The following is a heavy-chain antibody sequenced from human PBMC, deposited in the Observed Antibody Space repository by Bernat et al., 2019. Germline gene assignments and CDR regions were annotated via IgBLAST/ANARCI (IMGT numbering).Heavy chain of an antibody. D-gene: IGHD2-15*01. CDR1: GFPFRDSS. J-gene: IGHJ4*02. CDR3: SRRHCSGGSCYSDY. Sequence: ELQLVESGGGLVQPGGSLKLSCAASGFPFRDSSIHWVRQASGKGLGWVGRIRSKAYSYATTYAASVKDRFTISRDDSKNTAYLQMNSLKTDDTAVYDCSRRHCSGGSCYSDYWGQGTLVTVSS. V-gene: IGHV3-73*01. CDR2: IRSKAYSYAT.